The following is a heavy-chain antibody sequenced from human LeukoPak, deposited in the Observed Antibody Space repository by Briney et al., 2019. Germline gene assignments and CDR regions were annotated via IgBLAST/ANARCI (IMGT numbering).Heavy chain of an antibody. V-gene: IGHV3-23*01. J-gene: IGHJ4*02. CDR3: AKDPSTYYYDSSDYSHFDY. Sequence: GGSLRLSCAASGFTFSSYAMSWVRQAPGKGLEWVSAISGSGGSTYYADSVKGRFTISRDNSKNTLYLQMNSLRAEDTAVYYRAKDPSTYYYDSSDYSHFDYWGQGTLVTVSS. CDR2: ISGSGGST. D-gene: IGHD3-22*01. CDR1: GFTFSSYA.